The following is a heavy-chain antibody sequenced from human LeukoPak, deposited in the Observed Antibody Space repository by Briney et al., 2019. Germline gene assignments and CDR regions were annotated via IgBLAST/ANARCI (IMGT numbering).Heavy chain of an antibody. CDR2: INSDGSST. Sequence: PGGSLRLSCAASGFXFSNYWIHWVRQAPGKGLVWVSLINSDGSSTNYADSVKGRFTIYRDNAKNTLYLQMNSLRAEDTAVYYCARDYGDAFDVWGQGTMVTVSS. CDR1: GFXFSNYW. V-gene: IGHV3-74*01. CDR3: ARDYGDAFDV. D-gene: IGHD4-17*01. J-gene: IGHJ3*01.